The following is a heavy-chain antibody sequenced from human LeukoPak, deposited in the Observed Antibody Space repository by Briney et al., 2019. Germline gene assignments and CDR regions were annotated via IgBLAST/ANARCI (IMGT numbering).Heavy chain of an antibody. V-gene: IGHV3-30*03. D-gene: IGHD2-2*01. CDR3: ALIPWCSSTSCYDY. CDR1: GFTFSSCG. Sequence: PGRSLRLSCAASGFTFSSCGMHWVRQAPGKGLEWVAVISYDGSNKYYADSVKGRFTISRDNSKNTLYLQMNSLRAEDTAVYYCALIPWCSSTSCYDYWGQGTLVTVSS. CDR2: ISYDGSNK. J-gene: IGHJ4*02.